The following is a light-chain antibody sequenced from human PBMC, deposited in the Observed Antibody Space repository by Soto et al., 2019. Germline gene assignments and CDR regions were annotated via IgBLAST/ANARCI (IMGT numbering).Light chain of an antibody. CDR3: QQYYTVPYT. Sequence: DIVMTQSPDSLAVSLGERATINCKSSQSVLYSSTNKNYLAWYQQKPGQPPKLLIYFASTRESGVPDRFSGSGSGTDFTLTISSLQAEDVAVYYCQQYYTVPYTFGQGTKLEIE. CDR2: FAS. V-gene: IGKV4-1*01. CDR1: QSVLYSSTNKNY. J-gene: IGKJ2*01.